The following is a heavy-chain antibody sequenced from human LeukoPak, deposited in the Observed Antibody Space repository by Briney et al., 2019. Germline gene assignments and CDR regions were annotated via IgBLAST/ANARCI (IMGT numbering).Heavy chain of an antibody. D-gene: IGHD6-19*01. CDR1: GGSISDYY. CDR3: AKLAADSSAWYGFDY. J-gene: IGHJ4*02. Sequence: SETLSLTCTVSGGSISDYYWSWIRQAPGKGLEWIGYIYYSGSSDYNPSLKSRVTMSVDMSKNQFSLKMGSVTAADTAVYYCAKLAADSSAWYGFDYWGQGTLVTVSS. CDR2: IYYSGSS. V-gene: IGHV4-59*08.